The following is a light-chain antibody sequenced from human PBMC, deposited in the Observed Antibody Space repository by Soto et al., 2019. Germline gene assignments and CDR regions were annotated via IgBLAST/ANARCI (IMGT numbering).Light chain of an antibody. J-gene: IGLJ1*01. Sequence: QAVVTQPPSVSGAPGQRVIISCTGSSSNIGAGYDVHWYQQLPGTAPRLLIYDNNNRPSGVPARFSVSKSDTSASLAITGLQPEDEADYYCQSYDSSLSGSYVFGPGTQLTVL. V-gene: IGLV1-40*01. CDR1: SSNIGAGYD. CDR2: DNN. CDR3: QSYDSSLSGSYV.